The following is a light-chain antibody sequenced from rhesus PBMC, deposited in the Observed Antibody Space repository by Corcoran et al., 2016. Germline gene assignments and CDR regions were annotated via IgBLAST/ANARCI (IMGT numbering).Light chain of an antibody. V-gene: IGLV5-62*01. J-gene: IGLJ6*01. CDR2: YKSDSDK. Sequence: PMMTQPASLSASPGASASLTSPFRGGINVAGYHIFWYQQKPGSPPRYLLRYKSDSDKGQGSGFPSRFSVSKDASADEGILRISGLQSEDEADYYCVIGHSSGDVFGSGTKLTVL. CDR1: GGINVAGYH. CDR3: VIGHSSGDV.